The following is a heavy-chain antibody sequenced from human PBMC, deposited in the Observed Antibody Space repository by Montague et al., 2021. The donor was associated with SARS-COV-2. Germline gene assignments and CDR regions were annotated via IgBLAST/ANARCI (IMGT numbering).Heavy chain of an antibody. J-gene: IGHJ5*02. Sequence: SETLSLTCTVSGGSISSYYWSWIRQPPGKGLEWIGYIYYSGSTNYNPSLKSRVTISVDTSKNQFSLKLSSVTAADTAVYYCARVAYSNAWFDPWGQGTLVTVSS. CDR1: GGSISSYY. V-gene: IGHV4-59*01. D-gene: IGHD4-11*01. CDR3: ARVAYSNAWFDP. CDR2: IYYSGST.